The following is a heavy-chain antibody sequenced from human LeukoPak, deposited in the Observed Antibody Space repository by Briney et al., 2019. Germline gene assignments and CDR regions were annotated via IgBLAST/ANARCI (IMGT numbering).Heavy chain of an antibody. CDR3: ARVAQIVDFYPYYYHMDV. V-gene: IGHV4-30-4*08. D-gene: IGHD3-3*01. CDR1: GGSISSGDYY. CDR2: IYYSGST. Sequence: SQTLSLTCTVSGGSISSGDYYWSWIRQPPGKGLEWIGYIYYSGSTYYNPSLKSRVTISVDTSKNQFSLKLSSVTAADTAVYYCARVAQIVDFYPYYYHMDVWGKGTTVTVSS. J-gene: IGHJ6*03.